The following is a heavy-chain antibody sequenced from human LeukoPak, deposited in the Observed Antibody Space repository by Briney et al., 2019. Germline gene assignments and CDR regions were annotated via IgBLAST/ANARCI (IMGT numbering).Heavy chain of an antibody. CDR1: GGSISSYY. D-gene: IGHD6-13*01. CDR2: IYYSGST. V-gene: IGHV4-59*01. J-gene: IGHJ4*02. Sequence: SETLSLTCTVSGGSISSYYWSWIRQPPGKGLEWIGYIYYSGSTNYNPSLKSRVTISVDTSKNQFSLKLSSVTAADTAVYYCARGTAAAGTGTAHWGQGTLVTVSS. CDR3: ARGTAAAGTGTAH.